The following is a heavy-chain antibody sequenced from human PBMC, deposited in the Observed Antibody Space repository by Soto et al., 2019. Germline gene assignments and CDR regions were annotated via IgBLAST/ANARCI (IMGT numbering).Heavy chain of an antibody. Sequence: ASVKVSCKASGYTFTSYGISWVRQAPGQGLEWMGWISAYNGNTNYAQKLQGRVTMTTDTSTSTAYMELRSLRPDDTAVYHCARFLYYDSSGYYWGSNWFDPWGQGTLVTVSS. V-gene: IGHV1-18*04. CDR3: ARFLYYDSSGYYWGSNWFDP. J-gene: IGHJ5*02. D-gene: IGHD3-22*01. CDR2: ISAYNGNT. CDR1: GYTFTSYG.